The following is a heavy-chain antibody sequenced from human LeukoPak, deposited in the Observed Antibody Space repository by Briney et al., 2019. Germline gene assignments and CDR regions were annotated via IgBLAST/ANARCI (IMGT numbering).Heavy chain of an antibody. CDR2: MSGSGGST. J-gene: IGHJ4*02. Sequence: PGGSLGLSCAASGFTFSSYAMSWVRQAPGKGLEWVSAMSGSGGSTYYTDPVKGRFTISRDNSNNPLYLQMNSLRAEDKAVYYCAKQWLDYWGQGTLVTVSS. D-gene: IGHD6-19*01. CDR3: AKQWLDY. CDR1: GFTFSSYA. V-gene: IGHV3-23*01.